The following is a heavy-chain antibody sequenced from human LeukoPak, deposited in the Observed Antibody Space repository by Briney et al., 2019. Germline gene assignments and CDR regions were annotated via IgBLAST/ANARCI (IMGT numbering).Heavy chain of an antibody. Sequence: SVKVSCKASGYTFTSYAISWVRQAPGQGLEWMGGIIPIFGTANYAQKFQGRVTITADESTSTAYMELSSLRSEDTAVYYCASPQNIVVVPAALPYYYYYGMDVWGQGTTVTVSS. J-gene: IGHJ6*02. CDR1: GYTFTSYA. CDR2: IIPIFGTA. V-gene: IGHV1-69*13. D-gene: IGHD2-2*01. CDR3: ASPQNIVVVPAALPYYYYYGMDV.